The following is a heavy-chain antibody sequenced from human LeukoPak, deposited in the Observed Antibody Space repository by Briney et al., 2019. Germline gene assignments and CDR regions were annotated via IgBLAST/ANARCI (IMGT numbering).Heavy chain of an antibody. D-gene: IGHD6-13*01. Sequence: SETLSLTCAVSGGSISSGGYSWSLIRQPPGKGLEWIGYIYHSGSTYFNPSLKSRVTISVDRSKNQFSLKLSSVTAADTAVYYCARVTAAYYYGMDVWGQGTTVTVSS. CDR3: ARVTAAYYYGMDV. CDR2: IYHSGST. J-gene: IGHJ6*02. V-gene: IGHV4-30-2*01. CDR1: GGSISSGGYS.